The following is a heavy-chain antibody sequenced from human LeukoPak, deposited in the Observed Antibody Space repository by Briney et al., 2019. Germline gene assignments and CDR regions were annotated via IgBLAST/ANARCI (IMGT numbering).Heavy chain of an antibody. CDR2: ISYSGST. J-gene: IGHJ4*02. D-gene: IGHD1-14*01. CDR3: AIHRRVTLGFFDY. Sequence: SETLSLTCTVSGDSISSYYWSWIRQPPGKGLEWIWPISYSGSTNYSPSLQSRVTMSVDTSQSQFSLNLSSVTAADTAVYYCAIHRRVTLGFFDYWGQGTLVTVSS. CDR1: GDSISSYY. V-gene: IGHV4-59*08.